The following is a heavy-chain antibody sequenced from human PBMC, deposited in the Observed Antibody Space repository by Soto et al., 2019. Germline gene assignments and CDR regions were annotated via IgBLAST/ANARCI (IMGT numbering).Heavy chain of an antibody. D-gene: IGHD1-1*01. CDR1: GFTFSSYS. CDR3: ARGANRLDWKGYMDV. V-gene: IGHV3-48*01. J-gene: IGHJ6*03. CDR2: ISSSSSTI. Sequence: PGGSLRLSCAASGFTFSSYSMNWVRQAPGKGLEWVSYISSSSSTIYYADSVKGRFTISRDNAKNSLYLQMNSLRAEDTAVYYCARGANRLDWKGYMDVWGKGTTVTVSS.